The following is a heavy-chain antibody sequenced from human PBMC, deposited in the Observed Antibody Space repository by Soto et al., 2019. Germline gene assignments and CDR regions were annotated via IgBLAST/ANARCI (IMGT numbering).Heavy chain of an antibody. J-gene: IGHJ2*01. CDR2: FDPEDGET. CDR3: ATPTTTVTNWYFDL. V-gene: IGHV1-24*01. D-gene: IGHD4-17*01. Sequence: ASVMVSCKVSGYTLTELSMHWVRQAPGKGLEWMGGFDPEDGETIYAQKFQGRVTMTEDTSTDTAYMELSSLRSEDTAVYYCATPTTTVTNWYFDLWGRGTLVTVSS. CDR1: GYTLTELS.